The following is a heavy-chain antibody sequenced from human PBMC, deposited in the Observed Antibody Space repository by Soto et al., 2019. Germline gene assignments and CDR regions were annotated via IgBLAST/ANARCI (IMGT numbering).Heavy chain of an antibody. D-gene: IGHD3-10*01. CDR3: ARSYYASGSNDY. Sequence: QVQLQESGPGLVKPSETLSLTCTVSGGSISSYYWSWIRQPPGKGLEWIGYIYYSGSTNYNPSLKSRVTISVDTSKNQFSLHLSSVTAADTAVYYCARSYYASGSNDYWGQGTLVTVSS. CDR1: GGSISSYY. J-gene: IGHJ4*02. V-gene: IGHV4-59*08. CDR2: IYYSGST.